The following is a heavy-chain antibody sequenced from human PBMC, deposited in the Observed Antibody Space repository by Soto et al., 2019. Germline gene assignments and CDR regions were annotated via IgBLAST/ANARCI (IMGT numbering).Heavy chain of an antibody. CDR2: ISYSGST. V-gene: IGHV4-39*01. Sequence: QLQLQESGPGLVKPSETLSLTCTVSGGSISSSRDYWGWIRQPPGKGLEWIGSISYSGSTYYNPSLRSRVTISVDSSKNQFSLRLSSVTAADTAVYYCARIQNFYYYYMDVWGKGTTVTVSS. CDR1: GGSISSSRDY. J-gene: IGHJ6*03. CDR3: ARIQNFYYYYMDV.